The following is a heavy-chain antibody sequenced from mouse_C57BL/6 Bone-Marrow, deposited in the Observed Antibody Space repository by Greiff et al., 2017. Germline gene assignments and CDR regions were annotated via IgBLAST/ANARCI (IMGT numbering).Heavy chain of an antibody. CDR3: ARHGLGRNFDY. CDR2: ISSGGSYT. J-gene: IGHJ2*01. V-gene: IGHV5-6*01. D-gene: IGHD4-1*01. Sequence: EVQLQESGGDLVKPGGSLKLSCAASGFTFSSYSMSWVRQTPDKRLEWVATISSGGSYTYYPDSVKGRFTISRDNAKNTLYLQMSSLKSEDTAMYYCARHGLGRNFDYWGQGTTLTVSS. CDR1: GFTFSSYS.